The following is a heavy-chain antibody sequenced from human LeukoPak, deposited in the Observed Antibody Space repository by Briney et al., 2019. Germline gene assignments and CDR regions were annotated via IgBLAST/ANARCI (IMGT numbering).Heavy chain of an antibody. J-gene: IGHJ4*02. Sequence: SVKVSCKASGGTFSSYAISWVRQAPGQGLEWMGGIIPIFGTAIYAQKFQGRVTITADESTSTAYMELSSLRSEDTAVYYCARDANPFTMIRGVFDYWGQGTLVTVSS. CDR2: IIPIFGTA. D-gene: IGHD3-10*01. CDR3: ARDANPFTMIRGVFDY. CDR1: GGTFSSYA. V-gene: IGHV1-69*13.